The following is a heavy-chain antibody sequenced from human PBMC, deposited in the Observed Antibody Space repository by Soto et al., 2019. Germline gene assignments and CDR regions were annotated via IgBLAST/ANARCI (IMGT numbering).Heavy chain of an antibody. J-gene: IGHJ4*02. CDR3: ARSQTTVPSYDY. Sequence: PSEPLSHTCTVAGGSSISGGYSWTWIRQPPGKGLEWIGYIYHSGSTYYNPSLKSRLTISVDRSKNQFSLKLSSVTAADTAVYYCARSQTTVPSYDYWGQGTLVPVSS. D-gene: IGHD4-17*01. CDR2: IYHSGST. CDR1: GGSSISGGYS. V-gene: IGHV4-30-2*01.